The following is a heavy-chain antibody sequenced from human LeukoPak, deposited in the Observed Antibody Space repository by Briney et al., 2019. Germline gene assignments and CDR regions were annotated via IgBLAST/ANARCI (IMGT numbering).Heavy chain of an antibody. CDR1: GFTFSSYS. Sequence: GGSLRLSCAASGFTFSSYSMNWVRQAPGKGLEWVSYISSSSDTICYADSVKGRFTISRDNAKNSLYLQMNSLRAEDTAVYYCARDLSSYIPFDYWGQGTLVTVSS. V-gene: IGHV3-48*01. CDR2: ISSSSDTI. D-gene: IGHD2/OR15-2a*01. J-gene: IGHJ4*02. CDR3: ARDLSSYIPFDY.